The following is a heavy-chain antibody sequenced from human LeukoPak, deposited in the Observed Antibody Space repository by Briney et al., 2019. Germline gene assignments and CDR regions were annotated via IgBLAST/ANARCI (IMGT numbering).Heavy chain of an antibody. CDR2: IYPSGRT. CDR3: ARGYASGCYST. J-gene: IGHJ5*02. D-gene: IGHD3-10*01. Sequence: PSETLSLTCPVSGGSNSGDYWSWIRQPAGAGLEWIGRIYPSGRTYLNPSLKSRVSMSVDMSESQIFLRVDSVTAADTAVYYCARGYASGCYSTWGQGILVTVSS. CDR1: GGSNSGDY. V-gene: IGHV4-4*07.